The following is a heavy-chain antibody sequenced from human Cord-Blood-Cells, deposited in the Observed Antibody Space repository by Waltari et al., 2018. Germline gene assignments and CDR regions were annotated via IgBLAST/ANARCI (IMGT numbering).Heavy chain of an antibody. Sequence: QLQLQESGPGLVKPSETLSLPCTVSGCSISSSSYYWGWIRQPPGKGLEWIGSIYYSGSTYYNPSLKSRVTISVDTSKNQFSLKLSSVTAADTAVYYCAVTVTNWFDPWGQGTLVTVSS. V-gene: IGHV4-39*01. CDR3: AVTVTNWFDP. D-gene: IGHD4-17*01. CDR1: GCSISSSSYY. CDR2: IYYSGST. J-gene: IGHJ5*02.